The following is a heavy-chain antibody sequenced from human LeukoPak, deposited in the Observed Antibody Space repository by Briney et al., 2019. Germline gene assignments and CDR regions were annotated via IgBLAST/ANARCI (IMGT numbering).Heavy chain of an antibody. Sequence: ASVKVSCKAYGYTFMSHGISWVRHAPGQGLEWMGWISGSSSNTNYAQRLQGRVTMTTDTSTTAAYMELRSLRSDDTAVYYCARATGTWGHDGFDIWGQGTMVTVSS. D-gene: IGHD3-16*01. V-gene: IGHV1-18*01. J-gene: IGHJ3*02. CDR3: ARATGTWGHDGFDI. CDR1: GYTFMSHG. CDR2: ISGSSSNT.